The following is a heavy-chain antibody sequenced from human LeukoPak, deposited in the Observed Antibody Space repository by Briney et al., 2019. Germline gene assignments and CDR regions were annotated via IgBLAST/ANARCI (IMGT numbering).Heavy chain of an antibody. V-gene: IGHV3-23*01. J-gene: IGHJ4*02. Sequence: GGSLRLSCAASGSTFSSYAMSWVRQAPGKGLEWVSAISGSGGSTYYADSVKGRFTISRDNSKNTLYLQMNSLRAEDTAVYYCARDLSGYNFIDYFDYWGQGTLVTVSS. CDR1: GSTFSSYA. D-gene: IGHD5-24*01. CDR3: ARDLSGYNFIDYFDY. CDR2: ISGSGGST.